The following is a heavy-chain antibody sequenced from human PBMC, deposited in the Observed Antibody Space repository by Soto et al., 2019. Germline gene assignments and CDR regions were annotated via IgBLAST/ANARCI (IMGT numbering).Heavy chain of an antibody. D-gene: IGHD2-15*01. Sequence: QVQLQQWGAGLLKPSETLSLTCAVYGGSFSGYYWSWIRQPPGKGLEWIGEINHSGSTNYNPSLNIRVTLSVDPSKYQFSHKLSSVNAAATALYYCARAAPRYCSGGSCCSGRDYWGQGTLVTVSS. CDR2: INHSGST. CDR1: GGSFSGYY. CDR3: ARAAPRYCSGGSCCSGRDY. V-gene: IGHV4-34*01. J-gene: IGHJ4*02.